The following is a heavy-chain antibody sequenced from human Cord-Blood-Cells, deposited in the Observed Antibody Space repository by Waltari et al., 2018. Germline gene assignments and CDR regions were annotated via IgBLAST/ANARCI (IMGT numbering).Heavy chain of an antibody. J-gene: IGHJ4*02. Sequence: QVQLRQCVAALSKPSETLSLSCAVDGGSFFGYYWIWTRHHPGKGLEWIGEINHSGSTNYNPSLKSRVTISVDTSKNQFSLKLSSVTAADTAVYYCARGYCSSTSCYNFDYWGQGTLVTVSS. CDR2: INHSGST. CDR3: ARGYCSSTSCYNFDY. CDR1: GGSFFGYY. V-gene: IGHV4-34*01. D-gene: IGHD2-2*02.